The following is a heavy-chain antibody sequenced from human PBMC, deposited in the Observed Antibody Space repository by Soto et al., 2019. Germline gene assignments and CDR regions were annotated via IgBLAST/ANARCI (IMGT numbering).Heavy chain of an antibody. CDR2: ISYVGSNN. CDR3: ARGIIEYSSSYYFDY. J-gene: IGHJ4*02. D-gene: IGHD6-6*01. Sequence: GGSLRLSCAASGFTFSSYAMHWVRQAPGKGLEWVAVISYVGSNNYYADSVKGRFTISRDNSKNTLYLQMNSLRAEDTAVYYCARGIIEYSSSYYFDYWGQGTLVTVSS. CDR1: GFTFSSYA. V-gene: IGHV3-30*04.